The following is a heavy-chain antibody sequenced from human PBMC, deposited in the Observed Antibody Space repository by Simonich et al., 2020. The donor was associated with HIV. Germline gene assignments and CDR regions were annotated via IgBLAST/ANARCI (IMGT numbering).Heavy chain of an antibody. Sequence: QVKLQQWGAGLLKPSETLSLTCAVYGGSIIGYYWSWIRQPPGKGLEWTGEINHSGITNYKSSLNSRATISVDKSKNQFSLKLSSVTAADTAIYYCARRDRELILYFDYWGQGNLVTVSS. CDR1: GGSIIGYY. CDR3: ARRDRELILYFDY. D-gene: IGHD3-3*01. J-gene: IGHJ4*02. CDR2: INHSGIT. V-gene: IGHV4-34*01.